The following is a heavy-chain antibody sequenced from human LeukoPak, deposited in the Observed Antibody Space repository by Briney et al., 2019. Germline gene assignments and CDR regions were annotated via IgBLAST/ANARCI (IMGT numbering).Heavy chain of an antibody. CDR3: ARHAGIAAAGTLGLSNFDY. CDR1: GGSFSGYY. CDR2: INHSGST. Sequence: SETLSLTCAVYGGSFSGYYWSWIRQPPGKGLEWIGEINHSGSTNYNPSLKSRVTISVDTSKNQFSLKLSSVTAADTAVYYCARHAGIAAAGTLGLSNFDYWGQGTLVTVSS. D-gene: IGHD6-13*01. J-gene: IGHJ4*02. V-gene: IGHV4-34*01.